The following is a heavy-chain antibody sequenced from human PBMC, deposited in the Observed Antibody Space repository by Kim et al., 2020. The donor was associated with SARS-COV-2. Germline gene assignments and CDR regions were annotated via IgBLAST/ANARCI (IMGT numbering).Heavy chain of an antibody. CDR3: AREASGWNLYYFDY. Sequence: NPSLKSRVTMSVDTSKNQFSLKLSSVTAADTAVYYCAREASGWNLYYFDYWGQGTLVTVSS. J-gene: IGHJ4*02. D-gene: IGHD6-19*01. V-gene: IGHV4-4*07.